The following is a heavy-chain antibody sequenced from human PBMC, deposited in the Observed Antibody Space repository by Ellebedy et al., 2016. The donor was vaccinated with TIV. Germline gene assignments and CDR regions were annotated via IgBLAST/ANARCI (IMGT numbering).Heavy chain of an antibody. J-gene: IGHJ6*03. V-gene: IGHV3-11*01. CDR3: ARVQRRITMLRGVFYMDV. CDR1: GPIFSHNW. CDR2: LSGGGSTV. D-gene: IGHD3-10*01. Sequence: GESLKISCVDSGPIFSHNWMTWIRQAPGKGLECISYLSGGGSTVYDADSVKGRFTMSRDNAKNSVFLQMNSLRADDTAVYFCARVQRRITMLRGVFYMDVWGKGTTVTVSS.